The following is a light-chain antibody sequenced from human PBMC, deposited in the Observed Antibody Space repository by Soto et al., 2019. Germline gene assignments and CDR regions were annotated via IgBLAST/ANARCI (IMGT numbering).Light chain of an antibody. CDR2: DVS. CDR1: SSDVGGYNY. J-gene: IGLJ1*01. CDR3: SSYTSSSLLYV. V-gene: IGLV2-14*01. Sequence: QSVLTQPASVSGSPGQSITISCTGTSSDVGGYNYVSWYQQHPVKAPKLMIYDVSNRHSGVSNRFSGSKSGNTASLTISGLQAEDEADDYCSSYTSSSLLYVFGTGTKLTVL.